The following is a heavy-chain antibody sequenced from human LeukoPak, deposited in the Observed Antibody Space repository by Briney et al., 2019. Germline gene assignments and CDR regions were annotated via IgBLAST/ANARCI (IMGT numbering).Heavy chain of an antibody. J-gene: IGHJ5*02. CDR2: FHTSGST. CDR3: ARVDGSCSGGSCPSGNWFDP. Sequence: SETLSLTCTVSGGSISSGNKYWSWIRQPAGKGLEWIGRFHTSGSTNYNPSLKSRVTISVDTSKNQLSLKLSSVTAADTAVYFCARVDGSCSGGSCPSGNWFDPWGQGTLVTVSS. V-gene: IGHV4-61*02. D-gene: IGHD2-15*01. CDR1: GGSISSGNKY.